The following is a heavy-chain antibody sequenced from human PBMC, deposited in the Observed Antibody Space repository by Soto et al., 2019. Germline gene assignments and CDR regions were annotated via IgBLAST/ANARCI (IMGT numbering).Heavy chain of an antibody. CDR3: ARDPYTGLRGDAFDI. J-gene: IGHJ3*02. CDR2: ISYDGSNK. V-gene: IGHV3-30-3*01. Sequence: QVQLVESGGGVVQPGRSLRLSCAASGFTFSSYAMHWVRQAPGKGLEWVAVISYDGSNKYYADSVKGRFTISRDNSKNTLYLQMNSLRAEDTAVYYCARDPYTGLRGDAFDIWGQGTMVTVSS. D-gene: IGHD1-1*01. CDR1: GFTFSSYA.